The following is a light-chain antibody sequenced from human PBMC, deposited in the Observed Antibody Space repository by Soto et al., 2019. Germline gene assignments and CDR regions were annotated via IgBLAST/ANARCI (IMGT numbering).Light chain of an antibody. Sequence: EIVLTQSPATLSLSPGERATLSCRASQSVSSSLAWSQHKPGQAPRLLLYDASNRAPGIPATFSGRGSGRDFTLTISSLEPEDFAVYYCQQRSNWPRTFGQGTKLEIK. CDR3: QQRSNWPRT. CDR2: DAS. V-gene: IGKV3-11*02. J-gene: IGKJ2*01. CDR1: QSVSSS.